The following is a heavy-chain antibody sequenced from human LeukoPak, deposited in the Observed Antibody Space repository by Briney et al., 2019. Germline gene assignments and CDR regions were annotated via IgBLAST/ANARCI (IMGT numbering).Heavy chain of an antibody. D-gene: IGHD3-10*01. Sequence: ASVRVSCKTSGYTFIHYYMHWVRQASGEGFEWMGIVDPSGDIATYAQKFQGRVTLTTDTSTSTFYMELSSLGSEDTAIYYCARDSFGVRGFDHWSQGTPVTVSS. V-gene: IGHV1-46*01. CDR2: VDPSGDIA. J-gene: IGHJ4*02. CDR1: GYTFIHYY. CDR3: ARDSFGVRGFDH.